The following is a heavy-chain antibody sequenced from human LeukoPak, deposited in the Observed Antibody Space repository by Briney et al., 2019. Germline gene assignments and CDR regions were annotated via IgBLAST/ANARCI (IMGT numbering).Heavy chain of an antibody. CDR3: ARVSSSGWYDLDY. D-gene: IGHD6-19*01. CDR1: GFTFSSYA. CDR2: ISYDGSNK. J-gene: IGHJ4*02. Sequence: GGSLRLSCAASGFTFSSYAMHWVRQAPGRGLEWVAVISYDGSNKYYADSVKGRFTISRDNSKNTLYLQMNSLRAEDTAVYYCARVSSSGWYDLDYWGQGTLVTVSS. V-gene: IGHV3-30-3*01.